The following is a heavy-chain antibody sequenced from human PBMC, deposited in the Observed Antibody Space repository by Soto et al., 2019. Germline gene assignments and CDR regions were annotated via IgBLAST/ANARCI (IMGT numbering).Heavy chain of an antibody. CDR1: GYTFTGYY. CDR2: INPNSGGT. CDR3: ARSAPHNWFDP. J-gene: IGHJ5*02. Sequence: ASVKVSCKASGYTFTGYYMQWVRQAPGQGLEWMGWINPNSGGTNYAQKFQGWVTMTRDTSISTAYMELSRLRSDDTAVYYCARSAPHNWFDPWGQGTLVTVSS. V-gene: IGHV1-2*04.